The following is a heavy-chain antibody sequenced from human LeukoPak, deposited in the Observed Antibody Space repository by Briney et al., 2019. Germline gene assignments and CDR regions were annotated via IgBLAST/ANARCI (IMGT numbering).Heavy chain of an antibody. Sequence: ASVKVSCKASGYTFTGYYMHWVRQAPGQGLEWMGWINPNSGGTNYAQKFQGRVTMTRDTSISTAYMELSSLRSEDTAVYYCATVLRFLGNYYYYGMDVWGQGTTVTVSS. CDR3: ATVLRFLGNYYYYGMDV. J-gene: IGHJ6*02. CDR1: GYTFTGYY. V-gene: IGHV1-2*02. D-gene: IGHD3-3*01. CDR2: INPNSGGT.